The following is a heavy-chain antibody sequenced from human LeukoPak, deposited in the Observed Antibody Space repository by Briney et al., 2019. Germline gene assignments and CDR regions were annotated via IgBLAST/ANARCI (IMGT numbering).Heavy chain of an antibody. V-gene: IGHV3-21*06. CDR1: GFTFSSHS. CDR2: ISSSGVL. Sequence: GGSLRLSCAASGFTFSSHSLSWVGQAPGKGLEWVSTISSSGVLYYAASATGRFTNSRDNAKNSLYMQMNSLRVEDTAAFYCAIASRGWSRDYWGQGTLVAVS. CDR3: AIASRGWSRDY. J-gene: IGHJ4*02. D-gene: IGHD6-19*01.